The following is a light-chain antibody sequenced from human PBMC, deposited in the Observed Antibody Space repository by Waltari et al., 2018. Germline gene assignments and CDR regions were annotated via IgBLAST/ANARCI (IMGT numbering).Light chain of an antibody. J-gene: IGKJ2*02. V-gene: IGKV3-11*01. CDR3: QQRSISCT. CDR2: DAS. CDR1: QSVGIY. Sequence: IVLTQSPDTLSLSPGDRATLPCWASQSVGIYLAWYQQKPGQAPRLLIYDASKRATGIPARFSGSGSGTDFTLTISSLEPEDFAVYYCQQRSISCTFGQGTRLEI.